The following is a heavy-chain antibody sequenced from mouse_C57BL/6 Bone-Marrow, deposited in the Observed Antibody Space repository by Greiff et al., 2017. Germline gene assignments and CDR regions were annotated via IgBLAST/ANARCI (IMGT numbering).Heavy chain of an antibody. CDR2: IYPRSGNT. CDR1: GYTFTSYG. CDR3: AKSLSYAMDY. J-gene: IGHJ4*01. Sequence: VHLVESGAELARPGASVKLSCKASGYTFTSYGISWVKQRTGQGLEWIGEIYPRSGNTYYNEKFKGKATPTADKSSSTAYMELRSLTSEDSAVYFCAKSLSYAMDYWGQGTSVTVSS. D-gene: IGHD6-2*01. V-gene: IGHV1-81*01.